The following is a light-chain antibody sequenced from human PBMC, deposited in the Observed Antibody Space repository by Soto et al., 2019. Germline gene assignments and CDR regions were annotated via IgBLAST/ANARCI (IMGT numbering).Light chain of an antibody. Sequence: QSVLTQPASVSGSPGQSITISCTGTSSDVGTYNLVSWYQHHPGKAPKLMIYEGSKRPSGVSNRFSGSKSGNTASLPISGLQDEDEADYYCCSYAGSSTYVFGTGTKVTVL. CDR1: SSDVGTYNL. J-gene: IGLJ1*01. CDR3: CSYAGSSTYV. CDR2: EGS. V-gene: IGLV2-23*01.